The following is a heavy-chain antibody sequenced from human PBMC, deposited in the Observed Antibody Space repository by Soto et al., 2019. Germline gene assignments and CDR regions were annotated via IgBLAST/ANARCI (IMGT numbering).Heavy chain of an antibody. Sequence: SETLSLTCTVSGGSISSSSYYWGWIRQPPGKGLEWIGSIYYSGSTYYNPSLKSRVTISVDTSKNQFSLKLSSVTAADTAVYYCARHPEYDSSGYSQSGAQFDPWGQGTLVTVSS. V-gene: IGHV4-39*01. CDR3: ARHPEYDSSGYSQSGAQFDP. CDR2: IYYSGST. D-gene: IGHD3-22*01. CDR1: GGSISSSSYY. J-gene: IGHJ5*02.